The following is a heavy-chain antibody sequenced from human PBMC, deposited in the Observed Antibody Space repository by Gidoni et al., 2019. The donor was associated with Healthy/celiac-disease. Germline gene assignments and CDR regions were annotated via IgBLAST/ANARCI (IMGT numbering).Heavy chain of an antibody. CDR3: ARRGYDYIWGSYHQYYFDY. D-gene: IGHD3-16*02. J-gene: IGHJ4*02. CDR2: INHSGST. CDR1: GGSFSGYY. V-gene: IGHV4-34*01. Sequence: QVQLQQWGAGLLKPSETLSLTCAVYGGSFSGYYWSWIRHPPGKGLEWMGEINHSGSTNYNPSLKSRVTISVDTSKNQFSLKLSSVTAADTAVYYCARRGYDYIWGSYHQYYFDYWGQGTLVTVSS.